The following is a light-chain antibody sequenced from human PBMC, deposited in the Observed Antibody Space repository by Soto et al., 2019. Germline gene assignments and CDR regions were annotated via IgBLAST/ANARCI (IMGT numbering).Light chain of an antibody. CDR1: QSVSNN. Sequence: EIVLTQSPATLSVSPGERATLSCRASQSVSNNLAWYQQKPGQAPRLLIHGASTRATGIPARLSGSGSGTEFSLTISSLQSEDFAVYYCQQYNNWPPIAFGQGTRLENK. CDR2: GAS. J-gene: IGKJ5*01. V-gene: IGKV3-15*01. CDR3: QQYNNWPPIA.